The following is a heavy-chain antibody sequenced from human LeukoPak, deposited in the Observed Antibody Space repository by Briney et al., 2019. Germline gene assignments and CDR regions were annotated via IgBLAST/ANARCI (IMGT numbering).Heavy chain of an antibody. V-gene: IGHV3-23*01. D-gene: IGHD1-26*01. CDR3: SKGWERQAFDI. J-gene: IGHJ3*02. CDR1: GFTFSSYA. CDR2: ISGSGGST. Sequence: GGSLRLSCAASGFTFSSYAMSWVRQAPGKGLEWVSAISGSGGSTYYADSVKGRFTISRDNSKNTLYMQMNSLRAEGTAVYYCSKGWERQAFDIWGQGTIVTVSS.